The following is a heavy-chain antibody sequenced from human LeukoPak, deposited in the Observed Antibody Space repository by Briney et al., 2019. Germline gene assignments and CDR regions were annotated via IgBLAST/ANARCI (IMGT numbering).Heavy chain of an antibody. Sequence: SETLSLTCTVSGGSISSSSYYGGWIRQPPGKGLEGIGSIYYSGSTYYNRSLKSRVTISVDTSKHQFSLKLSSVTATDTAVYYCARDPSPTSYGLLLWGQRTLVTVSS. J-gene: IGHJ4*02. V-gene: IGHV4-39*07. CDR3: ARDPSPTSYGLLL. CDR1: GGSISSSSYY. D-gene: IGHD5-18*01. CDR2: IYYSGST.